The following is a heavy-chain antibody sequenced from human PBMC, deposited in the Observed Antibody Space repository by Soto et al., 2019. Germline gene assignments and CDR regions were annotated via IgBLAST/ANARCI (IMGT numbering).Heavy chain of an antibody. CDR1: GVTVSSNY. CDR2: IYSGGST. D-gene: IGHD3-22*01. V-gene: IGHV3-66*01. Sequence: PGGSLRLSCAASGVTVSSNYMSWVRQAPGKGLEWVSVIYSGGSTYYADSVKGRFTISRDNSKNTLYLQMNSLRAEDTAVYYCARGHSSGYYSVDYWGQGTLVTVSS. CDR3: ARGHSSGYYSVDY. J-gene: IGHJ4*02.